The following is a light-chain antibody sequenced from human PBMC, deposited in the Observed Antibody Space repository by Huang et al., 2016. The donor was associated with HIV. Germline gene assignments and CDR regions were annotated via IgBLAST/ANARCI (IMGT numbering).Light chain of an antibody. CDR1: QSVLSPSNNRNH. CDR2: WAS. Sequence: DIVMTQSLDSLAVSLGERATITCVSSQSVLSPSNNRNHLAWYQQKPRQPPTLRIYWASTRESGVPDRFRGSGSATDFTLTIDNLQAEDVALYFCQQYYSIPGFGQGTYVEV. J-gene: IGKJ1*01. V-gene: IGKV4-1*01. CDR3: QQYYSIPG.